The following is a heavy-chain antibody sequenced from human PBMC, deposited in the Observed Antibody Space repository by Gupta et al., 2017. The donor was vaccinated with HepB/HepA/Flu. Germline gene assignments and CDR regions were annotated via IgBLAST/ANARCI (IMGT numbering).Heavy chain of an antibody. J-gene: IGHJ6*02. CDR3: VCGNHYYGLDV. V-gene: IGHV3-48*03. D-gene: IGHD1-14*01. CDR2: ISPSGGAA. Sequence: EEQVVESGGGLVQPGGSLRLACTTSGFTFTTYDMNWVRQAPGKGLEWVSQISPSGGAASYADSVEGRFTISRDNAQNSLFLQMNSLTVEDTAIYYCVCGNHYYGLDVWGQETTVTVSS. CDR1: GFTFTTYD.